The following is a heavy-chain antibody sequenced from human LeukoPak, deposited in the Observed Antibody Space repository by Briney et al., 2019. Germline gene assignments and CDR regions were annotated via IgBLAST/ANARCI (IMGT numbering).Heavy chain of an antibody. Sequence: GASVKVSCKASGYTFTGYYMHWVRQAPGQGLEWMGWINPNSGGTNYAQKFQGRVTMTRDTSISTAYMELSRLRSDDPAVYYCARDHGWPIPAGYFHHWGQGTLVTVSS. D-gene: IGHD6-19*01. V-gene: IGHV1-2*02. CDR2: INPNSGGT. CDR3: ARDHGWPIPAGYFHH. J-gene: IGHJ1*01. CDR1: GYTFTGYY.